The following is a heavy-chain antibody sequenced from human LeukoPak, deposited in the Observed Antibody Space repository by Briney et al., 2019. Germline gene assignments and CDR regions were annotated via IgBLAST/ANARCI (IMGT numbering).Heavy chain of an antibody. V-gene: IGHV3-7*01. CDR3: VRHQGTTFDY. D-gene: IGHD1-1*01. CDR2: IKQDGSEK. Sequence: AGGSXRLSCAAYGFIFSGSWMTWVRQAPGKGLEWVANIKQDGSEKYYVDSVKGRFTISRENTKKSIYMQMNGLRAEDTAVYYCVRHQGTTFDYWGQGNLVAVSS. J-gene: IGHJ4*02. CDR1: GFIFSGSW.